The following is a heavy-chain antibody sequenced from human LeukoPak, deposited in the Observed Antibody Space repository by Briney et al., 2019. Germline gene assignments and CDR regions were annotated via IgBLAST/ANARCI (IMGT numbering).Heavy chain of an antibody. Sequence: PGGSLRLSCAASGFAISTYWMSWVRQAPGKGLEWVANINPDGSATYHVDSVKGRFTISRDNAKNSLYLQMNSLRAEDTAVYYCARDHGAGFWSGYSSFDYWGQGTLVTVSS. V-gene: IGHV3-7*01. CDR3: ARDHGAGFWSGYSSFDY. CDR1: GFAISTYW. CDR2: INPDGSAT. D-gene: IGHD3-3*01. J-gene: IGHJ4*02.